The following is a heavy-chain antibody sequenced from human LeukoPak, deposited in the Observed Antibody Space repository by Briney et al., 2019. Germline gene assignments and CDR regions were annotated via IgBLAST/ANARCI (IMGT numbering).Heavy chain of an antibody. J-gene: IGHJ4*02. Sequence: GASVKVSCKASGGTFSSYAISWVRQAPGQGLEWMGGIIPIFGTANYAQKFQGRVTITADESTSTAYMELSSLRSEDTALYYCAKDPGYTSGWPYLDYWGQGILVTVSS. CDR3: AKDPGYTSGWPYLDY. CDR2: IIPIFGTA. V-gene: IGHV1-69*13. CDR1: GGTFSSYA. D-gene: IGHD6-19*01.